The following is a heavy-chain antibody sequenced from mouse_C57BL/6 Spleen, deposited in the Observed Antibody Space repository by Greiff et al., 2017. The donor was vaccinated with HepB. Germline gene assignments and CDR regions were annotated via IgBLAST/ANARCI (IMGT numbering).Heavy chain of an antibody. V-gene: IGHV1-9*01. D-gene: IGHD1-1*01. J-gene: IGHJ4*01. CDR1: GYTFTGYW. CDR3: ARGDFYYGSSVYYAVDY. CDR2: ILPGSGST. Sequence: QVQLQQSGAELMKPGASVKLSCKATGYTFTGYWIEWVKQRPGHGLEWIGEILPGSGSTNYNEKFKGKATFTADTSSNTAYMQLSSLTTEDSAIYYCARGDFYYGSSVYYAVDYWGQGTSVTVSS.